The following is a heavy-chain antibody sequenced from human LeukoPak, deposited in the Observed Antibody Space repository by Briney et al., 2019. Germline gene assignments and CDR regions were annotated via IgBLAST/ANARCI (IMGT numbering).Heavy chain of an antibody. CDR2: IYYRSKWYN. D-gene: IGHD3-22*01. CDR3: VRGFYTMSV. V-gene: IGHV6-1*01. CDR1: GDSVSSNSAS. J-gene: IGHJ6*02. Sequence: SQALSLTRGISGDSVSSNSASWTWIRQSPSRGLEWLGRIYYRSKWYNDYAVSVKSRITINPDTSRNHFSLQLSSVTPEDTAVYYCVRGFYTMSVWGQGTTVTVSS.